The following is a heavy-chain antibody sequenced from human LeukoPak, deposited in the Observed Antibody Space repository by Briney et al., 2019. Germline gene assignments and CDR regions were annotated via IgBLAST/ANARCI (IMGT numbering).Heavy chain of an antibody. Sequence: SETLSLTCAVYGGSFSGYYWSWIRQPPGKGLEWIGEINHSGSTNYNPSLKSRVTISVDTSKNQFSLKLSSVTAADTAVYYCARGLNLNYYDSSGYYYFPPFDYWGQGTLVTVSS. CDR1: GGSFSGYY. CDR3: ARGLNLNYYDSSGYYYFPPFDY. CDR2: INHSGST. J-gene: IGHJ4*02. V-gene: IGHV4-34*01. D-gene: IGHD3-22*01.